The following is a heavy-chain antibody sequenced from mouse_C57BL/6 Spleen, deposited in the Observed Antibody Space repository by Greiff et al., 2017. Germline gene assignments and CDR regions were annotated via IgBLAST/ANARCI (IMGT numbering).Heavy chain of an antibody. CDR3: ARGGYYYGSSYIPWFAY. J-gene: IGHJ3*01. CDR1: GYTFTGYW. CDR2: ILPGSGST. D-gene: IGHD1-1*01. Sequence: VQLQQSGAELMKPGASVKLSCTATGYTFTGYWIEWVKQRPGHGLEWIGEILPGSGSTNYNEKFKGKATFTADTSSNTAYMQLSSLTTEDSAIYYCARGGYYYGSSYIPWFAYWGQGTLVTVSA. V-gene: IGHV1-9*01.